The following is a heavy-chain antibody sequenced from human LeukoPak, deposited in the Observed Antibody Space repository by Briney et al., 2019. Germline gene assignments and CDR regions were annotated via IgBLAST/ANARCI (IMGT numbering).Heavy chain of an antibody. CDR1: GVTFSSYA. Sequence: GGSLRLSCAASGVTFSSYAMTWVRQAPGKGLEWVSSISGSSGTTYYADSVKGRFTISRDNSKNTLYLQMNSLRAEDTAVYYCAKRSYSSGNYYNPVDYWGQGTLVTVSS. CDR2: ISGSSGTT. V-gene: IGHV3-23*01. D-gene: IGHD3-10*01. J-gene: IGHJ4*02. CDR3: AKRSYSSGNYYNPVDY.